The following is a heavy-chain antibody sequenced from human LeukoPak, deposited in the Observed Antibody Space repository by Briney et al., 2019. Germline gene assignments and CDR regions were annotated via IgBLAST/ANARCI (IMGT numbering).Heavy chain of an antibody. D-gene: IGHD6-13*01. V-gene: IGHV3-23*01. Sequence: GGSLRLSCAASGFTFSSYAMSWVRQAPGKGLEWVSAISGSGGSTYYADSVKGRFTISRDNSKNTLYLQMNSLRAEDTAVYYCARDHSSSWYGPLFFDYWGQGTLVTVSS. J-gene: IGHJ4*02. CDR2: ISGSGGST. CDR3: ARDHSSSWYGPLFFDY. CDR1: GFTFSSYA.